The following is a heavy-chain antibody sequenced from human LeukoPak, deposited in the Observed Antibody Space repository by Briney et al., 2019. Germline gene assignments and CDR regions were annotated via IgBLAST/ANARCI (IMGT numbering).Heavy chain of an antibody. CDR3: AREGALAAAGSLLDY. CDR1: GFTFGDYA. J-gene: IGHJ4*02. V-gene: IGHV3-11*04. CDR2: ISSSGSSI. Sequence: GGSLRLSCTASGFTFGDYAMSWFRQAPGKGLEWVSYISSSGSSIYYADSVKGRFTISRDNAENSLYLQMNSLRAEDTAVYYCAREGALAAAGSLLDYWGQGTLVTVSS. D-gene: IGHD6-13*01.